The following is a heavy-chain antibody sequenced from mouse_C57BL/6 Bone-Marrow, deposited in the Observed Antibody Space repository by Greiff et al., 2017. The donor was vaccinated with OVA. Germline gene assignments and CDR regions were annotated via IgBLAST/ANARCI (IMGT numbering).Heavy chain of an antibody. Sequence: EVQLVESGGGLVQPGGSLKLSCAASGFTFSDYYMYWVRQTPEKRLEWVAYISNGGGSTYYPDTVKGRFTISRDNAKNTLYLQMSRLKSEDTAMYYCARPNWDVWYFDVWGTGTTVTVSS. CDR2: ISNGGGST. V-gene: IGHV5-12*01. CDR3: ARPNWDVWYFDV. CDR1: GFTFSDYY. D-gene: IGHD4-1*01. J-gene: IGHJ1*03.